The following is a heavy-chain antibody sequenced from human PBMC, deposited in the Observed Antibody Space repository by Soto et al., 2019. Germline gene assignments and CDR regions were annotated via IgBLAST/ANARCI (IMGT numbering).Heavy chain of an antibody. V-gene: IGHV1-69*01. CDR3: AAGDSSDTGDH. D-gene: IGHD5-18*01. CDR2: TTAILGTR. J-gene: IGHJ4*02. CDR1: GDTLSHYG. Sequence: QVQLVQSGAEVKKPGSSVKVSCKASGDTLSHYGVSWVRQVPGKGLEWMGGTTAILGTRDYAQKFQGRMTITSDESTTTSYMELNSLTSDXXXXXYCAAGDSSDTGDHWGQGTLVTVSS.